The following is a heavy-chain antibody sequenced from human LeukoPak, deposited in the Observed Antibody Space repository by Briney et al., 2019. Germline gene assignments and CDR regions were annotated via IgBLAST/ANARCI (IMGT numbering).Heavy chain of an antibody. J-gene: IGHJ3*02. V-gene: IGHV4-39*07. CDR2: IYYSGST. D-gene: IGHD6-13*01. Sequence: SETLSLTCTVSGGSISSSSYYWGWIRQPPGKGLEWIGSIYYSGSTYYNPSLKSRVTISVDTSKNQFSLKLSSVTAADTAVYYCARDTGIAAASVAFDIWGQGTMVTVSS. CDR3: ARDTGIAAASVAFDI. CDR1: GGSISSSSYY.